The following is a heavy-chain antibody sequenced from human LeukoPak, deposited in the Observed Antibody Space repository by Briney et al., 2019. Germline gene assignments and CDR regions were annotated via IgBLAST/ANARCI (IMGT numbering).Heavy chain of an antibody. D-gene: IGHD1-1*01. Sequence: GGSLRLSCAASGFTFSSYSMNWVRQAPGKGLEWVSYISSSSGTIYYADSVKGRFTISRDNAKNSLYLQMNSLRAEDTAVYYCARTGTTWGNNWLDPWGQGTRVTVYS. CDR3: ARTGTTWGNNWLDP. CDR1: GFTFSSYS. CDR2: ISSSSGTI. V-gene: IGHV3-48*04. J-gene: IGHJ5*02.